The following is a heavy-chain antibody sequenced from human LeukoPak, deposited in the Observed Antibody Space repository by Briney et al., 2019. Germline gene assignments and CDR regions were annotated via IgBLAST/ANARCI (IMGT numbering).Heavy chain of an antibody. D-gene: IGHD3-10*01. Sequence: PGGSLRLSCAASGFTFSDSYMTWVRQAPGKGVEWVAYISGSGHDINYSDSVKGRFTISRDNAKNSLYLQMNSLRVEDTAVYYCAKVAKYYYGSETYYFFEHWGQGTPVTASS. J-gene: IGHJ4*02. CDR2: ISGSGHDI. CDR1: GFTFSDSY. V-gene: IGHV3-11*04. CDR3: AKVAKYYYGSETYYFFEH.